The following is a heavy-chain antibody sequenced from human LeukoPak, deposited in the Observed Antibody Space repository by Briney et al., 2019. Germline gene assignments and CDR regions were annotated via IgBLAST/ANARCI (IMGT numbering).Heavy chain of an antibody. J-gene: IGHJ5*02. V-gene: IGHV4-39*01. Sequence: SETLSLTCTVSGGSISSSSYYWGWIRQPPGKGLEWIGSIYYSGSTYYNPSLESRVTISVDTSKNQFSLKLSSVTAADTAVYYCARAYCGGDCYTNWFDPWGQGTLVTVSS. D-gene: IGHD2-21*01. CDR1: GGSISSSSYY. CDR2: IYYSGST. CDR3: ARAYCGGDCYTNWFDP.